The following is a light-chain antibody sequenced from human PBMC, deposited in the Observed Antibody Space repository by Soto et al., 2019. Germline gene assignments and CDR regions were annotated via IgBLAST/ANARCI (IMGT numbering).Light chain of an antibody. V-gene: IGKV3-20*01. J-gene: IGKJ1*01. Sequence: EIVLTQSPGTLSLSPGERATLSCRASQYVSSSYLAWYQQKPGQAPRLLMYGTSSRATGIPDRFSGSGSGTDFTLTIRRLEPEDFGVSSCQQYNNSRGTFGQGTKVEIK. CDR3: QQYNNSRGT. CDR2: GTS. CDR1: QYVSSSY.